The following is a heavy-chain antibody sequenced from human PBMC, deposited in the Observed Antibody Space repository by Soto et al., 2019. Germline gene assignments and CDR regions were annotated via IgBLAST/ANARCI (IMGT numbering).Heavy chain of an antibody. V-gene: IGHV3-30*18. J-gene: IGHJ6*02. D-gene: IGHD3-22*01. Sequence: PGGSLRLSCAASGFSLSNNGMHWVRQAPGKGLEWVAVISYDGNNKYYADSVKGRSTISRDNSKNTVYLEMNNLRAEDTAMYYCAKGGSGNYLTYYYYYGMDVWGQGTTVTVSS. CDR2: ISYDGNNK. CDR3: AKGGSGNYLTYYYYYGMDV. CDR1: GFSLSNNG.